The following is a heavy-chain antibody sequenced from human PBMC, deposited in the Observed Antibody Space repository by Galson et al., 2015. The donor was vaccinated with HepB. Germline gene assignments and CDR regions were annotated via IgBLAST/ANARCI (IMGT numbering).Heavy chain of an antibody. Sequence: SLRLSCAASGFTFSSYSMNWVRQAPGKGLEWVSSISSSSSYIYYADSVKGRFTISRDNAKNSLYLQMNSLRAEDTAVYYCARDSAPYCSGGSCYSRWFDPWGQGTLVTVSS. J-gene: IGHJ5*02. CDR3: ARDSAPYCSGGSCYSRWFDP. CDR1: GFTFSSYS. CDR2: ISSSSSYI. V-gene: IGHV3-21*01. D-gene: IGHD2-15*01.